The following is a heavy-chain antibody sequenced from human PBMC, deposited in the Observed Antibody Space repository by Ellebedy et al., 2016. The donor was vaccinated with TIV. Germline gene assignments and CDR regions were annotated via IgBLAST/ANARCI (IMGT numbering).Heavy chain of an antibody. V-gene: IGHV3-23*05. J-gene: IGHJ4*02. CDR1: GFTFSSYA. Sequence: GESLKISCVASGFTFSSYAMSWVRQAPGKGLEWVSAIDKSGYSTYYADSVKGRFTISRDNSKNTLSLQMNSLRADDTAVYYCARLGYRSSWFDYWGQGALVTVSS. D-gene: IGHD6-13*01. CDR3: ARLGYRSSWFDY. CDR2: IDKSGYST.